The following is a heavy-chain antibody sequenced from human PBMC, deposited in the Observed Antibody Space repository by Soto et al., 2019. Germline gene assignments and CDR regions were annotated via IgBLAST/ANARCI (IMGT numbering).Heavy chain of an antibody. CDR2: INAGNGNT. J-gene: IGHJ4*02. CDR3: ARDHGSSSGLFDY. Sequence: QVQLVQSGAEEKKPGASVKVSCNASGYTFTSYAMHWVRQAPGQRLEWMGWINAGNGNTKYSQKFQGRVTITRDTSASTAYMELSSLRSEDTAVYYCARDHGSSSGLFDYWGQGTLVTVSS. CDR1: GYTFTSYA. V-gene: IGHV1-3*05. D-gene: IGHD6-6*01.